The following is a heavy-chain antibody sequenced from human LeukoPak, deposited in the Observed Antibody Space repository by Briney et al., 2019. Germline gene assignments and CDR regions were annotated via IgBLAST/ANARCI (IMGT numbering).Heavy chain of an antibody. D-gene: IGHD6-6*01. CDR1: GGTFSSYA. Sequence: SVKVSCTASGGTFSSYAISWVRQAPGQGLEWMGGIIPIFGTANYAQKFQGRVTITADESTSTAYMELSSLRSEDTAVYYCARGSKQQLVLLMSGGMDVWGQGTTVTVSS. CDR3: ARGSKQQLVLLMSGGMDV. J-gene: IGHJ6*02. CDR2: IIPIFGTA. V-gene: IGHV1-69*01.